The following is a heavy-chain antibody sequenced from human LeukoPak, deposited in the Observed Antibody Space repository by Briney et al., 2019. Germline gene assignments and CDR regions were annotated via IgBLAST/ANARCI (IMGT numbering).Heavy chain of an antibody. CDR1: GFTFSSYA. CDR3: AKTNSSGYYYPLDY. J-gene: IGHJ4*02. Sequence: PGGSLRLSCAASGFTFSSYAMSWVRQAPGKGLEWVSAISGSGGSTYYADSVKGRFTISRDNSKNTLYLQMNSLRAEDTAVYYCAKTNSSGYYYPLDYWGQGTLVTVSS. V-gene: IGHV3-23*01. CDR2: ISGSGGST. D-gene: IGHD3-22*01.